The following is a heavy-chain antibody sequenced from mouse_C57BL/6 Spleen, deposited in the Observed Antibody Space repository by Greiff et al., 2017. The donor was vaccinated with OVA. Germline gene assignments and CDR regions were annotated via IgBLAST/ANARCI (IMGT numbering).Heavy chain of an antibody. V-gene: IGHV14-2*01. CDR3: ARGMVAFAY. CDR1: GFNIKDYY. D-gene: IGHD2-3*01. J-gene: IGHJ3*01. Sequence: VQLQQSGAELVKPGASVKLSCTASGFNIKDYYMHWVKQRPEQGLEWIGRIDPEDGETKYATKFQGKATITADTSSNTAYLQLSSLTSEDTAVYYCARGMVAFAYWGQGTLVTVSA. CDR2: IDPEDGET.